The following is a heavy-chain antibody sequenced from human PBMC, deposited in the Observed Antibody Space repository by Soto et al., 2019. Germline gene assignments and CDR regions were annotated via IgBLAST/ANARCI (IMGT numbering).Heavy chain of an antibody. V-gene: IGHV4-4*07. Sequence: ASVTMLLTCTVSGGSLTKYYWCWIRQPAGEGLEWIGRMSTRGYVGCQASRRSRLTMSVGTSKNQFSLRLTSVSAADTAGYYCARDNNDFRGLYPLAFDYWGQGALVTGSS. D-gene: IGHD3-3*01. CDR2: MSTRGYV. J-gene: IGHJ4*02. CDR3: ARDNNDFRGLYPLAFDY. CDR1: GGSLTKYY.